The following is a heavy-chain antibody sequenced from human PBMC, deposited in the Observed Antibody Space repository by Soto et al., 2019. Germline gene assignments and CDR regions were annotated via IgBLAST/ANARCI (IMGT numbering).Heavy chain of an antibody. CDR1: GGTYSSYA. D-gene: IGHD5-12*01. V-gene: IGHV1-69*06. J-gene: IGHJ3*02. Sequence: SVKVSCKASGGTYSSYAISWVRQAPGQGLEWMGGIIPIFGTANYAQKFQGRVTITADKSTSTAYMELSSLGSEDTAVYYCARDRRDGSDDAFDIWGQGTMVTVSS. CDR3: ARDRRDGSDDAFDI. CDR2: IIPIFGTA.